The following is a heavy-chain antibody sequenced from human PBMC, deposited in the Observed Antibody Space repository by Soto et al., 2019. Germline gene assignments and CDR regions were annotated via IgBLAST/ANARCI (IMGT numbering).Heavy chain of an antibody. CDR1: GFTFSSYG. D-gene: IGHD6-25*01. V-gene: IGHV3-30*18. CDR3: AKGSAKIGNYYYYMDV. CDR2: ISYDGSNK. Sequence: GGSLRLSCAASGFTFSSYGMHWVRQAPGKGLEWVAVISYDGSNKYYADSVKGRFTISRDNSKNTLYLQMNSLRAEDTAVYYCAKGSAKIGNYYYYMDVSGKGTTVTVSS. J-gene: IGHJ6*03.